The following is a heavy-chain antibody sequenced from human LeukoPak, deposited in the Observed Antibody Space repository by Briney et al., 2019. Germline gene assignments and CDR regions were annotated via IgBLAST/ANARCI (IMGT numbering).Heavy chain of an antibody. J-gene: IGHJ4*02. Sequence: SETLSLTCAVYGGSFSGYYWSWIRQPPGNGLEWIGEINHSGSTNYNPSLKSRVTISVDTSKNQFSLKLSSVTAADTAVYYCARGPRDYVWGSYRYYYFDYWGQGTLVTVSS. D-gene: IGHD3-16*02. CDR2: INHSGST. V-gene: IGHV4-34*01. CDR1: GGSFSGYY. CDR3: ARGPRDYVWGSYRYYYFDY.